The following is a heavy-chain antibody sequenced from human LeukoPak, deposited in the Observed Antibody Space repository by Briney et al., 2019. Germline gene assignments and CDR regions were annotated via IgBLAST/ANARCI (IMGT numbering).Heavy chain of an antibody. D-gene: IGHD6-19*01. V-gene: IGHV3-7*01. CDR2: IKQDGSEK. J-gene: IGHJ4*02. CDR1: GFTFSNYW. CDR3: ARDKPPRIAVAGSLDY. Sequence: QAGGSLRLSCAASGFTFSNYWMSWVRQAPGKGLEWVANIKQDGSEKSYVGSVTGRFTISRDNAKNSLYMQMNSLRAEDTAVYYCARDKPPRIAVAGSLDYWGQGTLVTVSS.